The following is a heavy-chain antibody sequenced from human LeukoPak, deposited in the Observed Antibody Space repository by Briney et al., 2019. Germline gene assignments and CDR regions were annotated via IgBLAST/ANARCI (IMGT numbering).Heavy chain of an antibody. CDR1: GYSMSSAYY. CDR3: ARGVGATDFDY. V-gene: IGHV4-38-2*02. J-gene: IGHJ4*02. D-gene: IGHD1-26*01. Sequence: SETLSLTCTVSGYSMSSAYYWGWIRQPPGKGLEWIGSMSHSGTTYYNPSLKSRVTISVDTSKNQFSLKLSSVTAADTAVYYCARGVGATDFDYWGQGTLVTVSS. CDR2: MSHSGTT.